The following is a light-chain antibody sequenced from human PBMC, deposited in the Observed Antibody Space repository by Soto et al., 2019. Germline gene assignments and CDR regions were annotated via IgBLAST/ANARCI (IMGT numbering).Light chain of an antibody. CDR3: QQYGSSPWT. CDR2: GAS. V-gene: IGKV3-20*01. Sequence: IVMTQSPATLSASPVERATLSCRASQSASSSYLAWYQQKPGQAPRLLIYGASTRATGIPDRFSGSGSGTDFTLTISGLEPEDFAVYYCQQYGSSPWTFGQGTKV. CDR1: QSASSSY. J-gene: IGKJ1*01.